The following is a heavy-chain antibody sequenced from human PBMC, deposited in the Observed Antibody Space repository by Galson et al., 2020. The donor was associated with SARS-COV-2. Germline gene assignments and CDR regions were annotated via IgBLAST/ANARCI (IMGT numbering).Heavy chain of an antibody. CDR2: IYYSGST. V-gene: IGHV4-39*01. D-gene: IGHD3-22*01. J-gene: IGHJ4*02. CDR1: GSSISSSSYY. Sequence: SETLSLTCTVSGSSISSSSYYWGWIRQPPGKGLEWIGSIYYSGSTYYNPSLKSRVTISVDTSKNQFSLKLSSVTAADTAVYYCARHRRLGIVVASGYYFDYWGQGTLVTVSS. CDR3: ARHRRLGIVVASGYYFDY.